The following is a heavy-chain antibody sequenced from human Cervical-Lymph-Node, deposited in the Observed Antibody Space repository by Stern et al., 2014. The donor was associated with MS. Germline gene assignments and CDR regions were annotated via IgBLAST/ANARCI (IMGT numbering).Heavy chain of an antibody. V-gene: IGHV4-30-4*01. D-gene: IGHD5-24*01. J-gene: IGHJ4*02. CDR2: IHYSGTT. Sequence: QVQLQESGPGLVKPSQTLSLTCAVTGGSISSAAYYWSWIRQSPGKGLEGIGYIHYSGTTYYNPSLKSRVTISVDTSKNQFSLNLRSVTAADTAVYYCSRDADGYSLVFGYWGRGTLVTVSS. CDR3: SRDADGYSLVFGY. CDR1: GGSISSAAYY.